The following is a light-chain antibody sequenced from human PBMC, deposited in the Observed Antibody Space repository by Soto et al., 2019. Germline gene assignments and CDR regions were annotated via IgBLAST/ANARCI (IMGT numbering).Light chain of an antibody. V-gene: IGKV3-11*01. CDR1: HTISSSY. Sequence: EIVLTQSPCTLSLSTGERATLSCRASHTISSSYLAWYQQKPGQAPRLLIYDASNRATGVPARFSGSGSGTDFTLTISSLEPEDFALYYCQPRNTWPPIPSGQGTRLEIK. CDR3: QPRNTWPPIP. CDR2: DAS. J-gene: IGKJ5*01.